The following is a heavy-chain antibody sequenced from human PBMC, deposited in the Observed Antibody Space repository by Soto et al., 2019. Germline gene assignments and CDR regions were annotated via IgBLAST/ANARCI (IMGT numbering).Heavy chain of an antibody. D-gene: IGHD6-13*01. CDR3: ARDPQLLTPHSSSHVDY. V-gene: IGHV3-33*01. CDR2: IWYDGSNK. CDR1: GFTFSSYG. Sequence: QVQLVESGGGVVQPGRSLRLSCAASGFTFSSYGMHWVRQAPGKGLEWVAVIWYDGSNKYYADSVKGRFTISRDNSKNTLYLQMNSRRAEDTAVYYCARDPQLLTPHSSSHVDYWGQGTLVTVSS. J-gene: IGHJ4*02.